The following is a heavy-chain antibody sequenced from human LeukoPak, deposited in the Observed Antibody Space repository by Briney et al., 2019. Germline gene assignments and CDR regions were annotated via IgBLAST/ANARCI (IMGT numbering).Heavy chain of an antibody. D-gene: IGHD3-3*01. CDR2: IYSSGST. J-gene: IGHJ4*02. V-gene: IGHV4-59*08. Sequence: SETLSLTCSVSGGSISTHYWSWIRQPPGKGLEYIGFIYSSGSTNYNHSLKSRVTMSLDTSKNQFSLKLSSVTAEDTAVYYCARSIFGATSNPYYFDYWGQGTLVTVSS. CDR1: GGSISTHY. CDR3: ARSIFGATSNPYYFDY.